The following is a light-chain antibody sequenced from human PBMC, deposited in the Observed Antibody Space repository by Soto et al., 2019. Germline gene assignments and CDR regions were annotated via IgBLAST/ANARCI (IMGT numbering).Light chain of an antibody. V-gene: IGLV1-36*01. CDR2: FDD. Sequence: QSVLTQPPSVSAAPRQRDTISCSGSSSNIGNNAVNWYQQLPGKAPKLLIYFDDLLPSGVSNRFSGSKSGTSASLAISGLQSEDEADYYCAAWDGSLNAYVFGTGTKVTVL. CDR3: AAWDGSLNAYV. J-gene: IGLJ1*01. CDR1: SSNIGNNA.